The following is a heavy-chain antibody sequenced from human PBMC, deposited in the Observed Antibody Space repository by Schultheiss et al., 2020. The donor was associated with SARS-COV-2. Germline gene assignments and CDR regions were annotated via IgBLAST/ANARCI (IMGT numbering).Heavy chain of an antibody. CDR2: IGTAGDT. D-gene: IGHD3-16*01. CDR1: GFTFSSYG. Sequence: GGSLRLSCAASGFTFSSYGMHWVRQAPGKGLEWVSAIGTAGDTYYPGSVKGRFTISRDNSKNTLYLQMNSLRAEDTAVYYCARGEGENYYYYYGMDVWGQGTTVTVSS. CDR3: ARGEGENYYYYYGMDV. J-gene: IGHJ6*02. V-gene: IGHV3-NL1*01.